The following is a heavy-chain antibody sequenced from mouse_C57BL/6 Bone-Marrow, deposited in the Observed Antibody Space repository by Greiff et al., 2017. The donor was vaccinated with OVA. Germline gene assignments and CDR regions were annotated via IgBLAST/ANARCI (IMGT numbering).Heavy chain of an antibody. CDR3: ARDGLLYY. CDR1: GYTFTSYW. Sequence: QVQLQQPGAELVKPGASVKMSCKASGYTFTSYWITWVKQRPGQGLEWIGDIYPGSGSTNYTEKFKSKATLTVDTPSSTAYMQLSSLTSEDSAVYYCARDGLLYYWGQGTTLTVSS. CDR2: IYPGSGST. J-gene: IGHJ2*01. D-gene: IGHD2-3*01. V-gene: IGHV1-55*01.